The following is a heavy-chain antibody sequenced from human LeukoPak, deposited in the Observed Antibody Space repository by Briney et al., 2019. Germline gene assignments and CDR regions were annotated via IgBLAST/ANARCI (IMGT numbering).Heavy chain of an antibody. V-gene: IGHV4-39*01. CDR1: GGSISSRSYY. CDR3: ASFYCSGGSCYQYFSYYYMDV. Sequence: PSETLSLTCTVSGGSISSRSYYWGWIRQPPGKGLEWIGSIYYSGSTYYNPSLQSRVTISVDTSKNQFSLKLNSVTAADAAVYYCASFYCSGGSCYQYFSYYYMDVWGKGTTVTISS. J-gene: IGHJ6*03. CDR2: IYYSGST. D-gene: IGHD2-15*01.